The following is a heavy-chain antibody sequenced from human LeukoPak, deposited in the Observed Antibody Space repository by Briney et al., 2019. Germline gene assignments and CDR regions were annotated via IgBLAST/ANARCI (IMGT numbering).Heavy chain of an antibody. CDR2: IGSSGYTI. CDR1: GFPFSNYH. V-gene: IGHV3-11*01. Sequence: GGSLRLSCAASGFPFSNYHMAWIRQAPGKGLEWISYIGSSGYTIYYSDSVKGRFTISRDNAKSSLYLQMNSLRAEDTAVYFCARPQTSSSSPAALGYWGPGLLVTVSS. J-gene: IGHJ4*02. CDR3: ARPQTSSSSPAALGY. D-gene: IGHD6-6*01.